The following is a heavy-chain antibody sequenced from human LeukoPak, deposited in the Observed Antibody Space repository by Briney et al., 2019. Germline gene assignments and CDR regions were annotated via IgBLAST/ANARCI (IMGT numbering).Heavy chain of an antibody. CDR2: ISTYNGHT. CDR1: DYTFTSYG. CDR3: PRDATYYDFLGGHTPSSFDY. Sequence: GSSVTVSCMASDYTFTSYGISWVRQAPGQGLEWMGWISTYNGHTNYAQNLQGRVTMTTDTSTSTAYMELRTLTSDDTALYYCPRDATYYDFLGGHTPSSFDYWGQGTLVTVSS. D-gene: IGHD3-3*01. V-gene: IGHV1-18*01. J-gene: IGHJ4*02.